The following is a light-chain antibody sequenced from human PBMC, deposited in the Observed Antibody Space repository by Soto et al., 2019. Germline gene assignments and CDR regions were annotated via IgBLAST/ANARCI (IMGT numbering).Light chain of an antibody. V-gene: IGLV1-51*01. J-gene: IGLJ1*01. Sequence: QSVVTQPPSVSAAPGQKVTISCSGSSSSSHIGHHSVSWYQHLPGTAPKLLIYDNDQRPSGIPARFSGSKSATSATLDITGLQTGDEDDYYCGTCDTGLRANVLGTGTKVTVL. CDR1: SSSSHIGHHS. CDR2: DND. CDR3: GTCDTGLRANV.